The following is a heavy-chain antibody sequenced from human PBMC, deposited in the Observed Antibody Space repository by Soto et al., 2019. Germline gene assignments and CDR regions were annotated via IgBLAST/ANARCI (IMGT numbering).Heavy chain of an antibody. CDR1: GYRFGDYA. CDR2: IVPNFWTP. V-gene: IGHV1-69*01. Sequence: QVQLVQSGADVREPGSSVKVSCKATGYRFGDYAIAWVRQAPGLGLEYMGGIVPNFWTPNYAQNVRDKVTISADALTYTVFLQLASLTSNDTSVYFCARGKTRVTAYTAFDVWGLGTLVTVSS. CDR3: ARGKTRVTAYTAFDV. J-gene: IGHJ4*02. D-gene: IGHD2-21*02.